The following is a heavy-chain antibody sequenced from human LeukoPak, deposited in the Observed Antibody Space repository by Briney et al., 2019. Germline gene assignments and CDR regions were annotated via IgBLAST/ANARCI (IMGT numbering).Heavy chain of an antibody. CDR1: GFTFSSYS. CDR2: ISSSSSYI. CDR3: ALEVDSSGYNDAFDI. J-gene: IGHJ3*02. Sequence: GGSLRLSCAASGFTFSSYSMNWVRQAPGKGLEWVSSISSSSSYIYYADSVKGRFTISRDNAKNSLYLQMNSLRAEDTAVYYCALEVDSSGYNDAFDIWGQGTMVTVSS. V-gene: IGHV3-21*01. D-gene: IGHD3-22*01.